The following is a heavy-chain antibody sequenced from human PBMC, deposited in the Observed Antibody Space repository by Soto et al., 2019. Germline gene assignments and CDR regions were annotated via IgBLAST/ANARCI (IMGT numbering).Heavy chain of an antibody. D-gene: IGHD3-22*01. J-gene: IGHJ4*02. CDR2: IRRKANNYAT. V-gene: IGHV3-73*02. CDR1: AFTFSGSA. Sequence: DVQLVESGGGLVQPGGSLKLSCAASAFTFSGSAMHWVRQASGKGLEWVGRIRRKANNYATAYAASVKGRFTISRDDSKSTAYLQMNSLKTDDTAVYYCLRYNDTSAHYHTDDWGQGILVTVSS. CDR3: LRYNDTSAHYHTDD.